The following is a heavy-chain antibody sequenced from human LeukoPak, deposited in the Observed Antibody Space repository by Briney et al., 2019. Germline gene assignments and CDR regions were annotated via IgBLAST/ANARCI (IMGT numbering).Heavy chain of an antibody. J-gene: IGHJ5*02. CDR2: ISSTGST. Sequence: SSQTLSLTCTVSGGSISSGGHYWSWIRQPAGKGLEYLGRISSTGSTNYNPSLRSRVTISADTSKNHFSLKLTSVTAADTAVYYCARVFPGLLWFGELLNWFDPWGQGTLVTVSS. V-gene: IGHV4-61*02. CDR3: ARVFPGLLWFGELLNWFDP. CDR1: GGSISSGGHY. D-gene: IGHD3-10*01.